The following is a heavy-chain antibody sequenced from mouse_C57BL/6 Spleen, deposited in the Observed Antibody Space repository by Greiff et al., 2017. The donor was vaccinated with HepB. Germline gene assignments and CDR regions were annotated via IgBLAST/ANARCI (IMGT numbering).Heavy chain of an antibody. D-gene: IGHD1-1*01. CDR1: GFTFSDYG. Sequence: EVQGVESGGGLVKPGGSLKLSCAASGFTFSDYGMHWVRQAPEKGLEWVAYISSGSSTIYYADTVKGRFTISRDNAKNTLFLQMTSLRSEDTAMYYCARGGRSPWFAYWGQGTLVTVSA. V-gene: IGHV5-17*01. CDR2: ISSGSSTI. CDR3: ARGGRSPWFAY. J-gene: IGHJ3*01.